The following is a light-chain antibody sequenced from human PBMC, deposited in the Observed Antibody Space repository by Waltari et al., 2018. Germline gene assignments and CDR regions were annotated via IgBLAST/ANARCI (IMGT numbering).Light chain of an antibody. Sequence: QLVLTQSPSASASLGASVKLTCTLCSGHSSNLIAWHQQQPEKGPRYLMKVNSDGSRTKGDESPVRFAGSGSEAERYITISSVQAEDESDYYGQTGGHGSWVFGRRTKLTVL. CDR2: VNSDGSR. V-gene: IGLV4-69*01. J-gene: IGLJ3*02. CDR1: SGHSSNL. CDR3: QTGGHGSWV.